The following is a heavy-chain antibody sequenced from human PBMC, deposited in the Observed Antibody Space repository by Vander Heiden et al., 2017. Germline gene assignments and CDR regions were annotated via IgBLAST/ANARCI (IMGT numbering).Heavy chain of an antibody. J-gene: IGHJ5*02. D-gene: IGHD3-10*01. V-gene: IGHV4-31*03. CDR1: GGSISSGGYP. CDR3: ARDRRITMVRGATNWFDP. Sequence: QVQLQESGPGLVKPSQTLSLTCTVPGGSISSGGYPWSWVRQHPGKGLGWVGYIYYSGSTYYNPSLKSRVTISVDTSKNQFSLKLSSVTAADTAVYYCARDRRITMVRGATNWFDPWGQGTLVTVSS. CDR2: IYYSGST.